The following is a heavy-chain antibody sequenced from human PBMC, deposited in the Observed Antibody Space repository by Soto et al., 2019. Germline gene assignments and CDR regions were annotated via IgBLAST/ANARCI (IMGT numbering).Heavy chain of an antibody. CDR3: ARDNCSSTSCYHDY. CDR1: GGSISSYY. D-gene: IGHD2-2*01. Sequence: SETLSLTCTVSGGSISSYYWSWIRQPPGKELEWIGYIYYSGSTNYNPSLKSRVTISVDTSKSQFSLKLSSVTAADMAVYYCARDNCSSTSCYHDYWGQGTLVTVSS. V-gene: IGHV4-59*01. CDR2: IYYSGST. J-gene: IGHJ4*02.